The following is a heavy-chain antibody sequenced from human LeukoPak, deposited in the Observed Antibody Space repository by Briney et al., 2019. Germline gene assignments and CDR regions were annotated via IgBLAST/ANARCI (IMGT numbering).Heavy chain of an antibody. Sequence: GSSVKVSCKASGGTFSSYAISWVRQAPGQGLEWMGRIIPILGIANYAQKFQGRVTMTRGTSTSTVYMELGSLRSEDTAVYYCARDFYGGKGEYFQHWGQGTLVTVSS. CDR1: GGTFSSYA. CDR3: ARDFYGGKGEYFQH. D-gene: IGHD4-23*01. CDR2: IIPILGIA. J-gene: IGHJ1*01. V-gene: IGHV1-69*04.